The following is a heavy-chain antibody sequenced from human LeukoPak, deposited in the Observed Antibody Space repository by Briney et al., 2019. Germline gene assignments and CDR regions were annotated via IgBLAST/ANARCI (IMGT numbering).Heavy chain of an antibody. CDR2: INHGGFT. CDR3: ARSHLWPSGTFDI. Sequence: AETLSLTCAVSGASLSGYYWSWIRQSPGKGLEGIGEINHGGFTNYNPSLKSRVTISVDTSRNQIALRLSSLTTADTAVYFCARSHLWPSGTFDIWGQGTVVAVSS. D-gene: IGHD5-18*01. CDR1: GASLSGYY. V-gene: IGHV4-34*01. J-gene: IGHJ3*02.